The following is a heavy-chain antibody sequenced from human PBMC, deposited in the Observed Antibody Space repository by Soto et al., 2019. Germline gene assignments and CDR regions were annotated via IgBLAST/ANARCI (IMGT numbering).Heavy chain of an antibody. CDR1: GGSISSYY. D-gene: IGHD2-15*01. CDR2: IYYSGST. Sequence: SETLSLTCTLSGGSISSYYWSWIRQPPGTGQEWIGYIYYSGSTNYNPSLKSRVTISVDTSKNQFSLKLSSVTAADTAVYYCARDRGGYCSGGSCYATYGMDVWGQGTTVTV. J-gene: IGHJ6*02. V-gene: IGHV4-59*01. CDR3: ARDRGGYCSGGSCYATYGMDV.